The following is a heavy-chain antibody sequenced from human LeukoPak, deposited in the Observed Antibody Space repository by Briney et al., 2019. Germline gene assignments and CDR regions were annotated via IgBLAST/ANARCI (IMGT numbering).Heavy chain of an antibody. J-gene: IGHJ5*02. CDR1: GFTFSSYS. CDR2: ISSSSSYI. D-gene: IGHD1-26*01. V-gene: IGHV3-21*01. CDR3: ARGGGVSVGRPKNWFDP. Sequence: PGGSLRLSCAASGFTFSSYSMNWVRQAPGKGLEWVSSISSSSSYIYYADSVKGRFTISRDNAKNSLYLQMNSLRAEDTAVYYCARGGGVSVGRPKNWFDPWGQGTLVTVSS.